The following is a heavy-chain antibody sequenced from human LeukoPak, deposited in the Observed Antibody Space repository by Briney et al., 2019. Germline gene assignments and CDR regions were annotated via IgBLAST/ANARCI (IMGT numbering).Heavy chain of an antibody. CDR3: ARGGGYNYGTFDY. J-gene: IGHJ4*02. D-gene: IGHD5-18*01. Sequence: AGGTLRLSCAASGFTFSSYWMSWVRQAPGKGLEWVANIKQDGSEKYYVDSVKGRFTISRDNAKNSLYLQMNSLRAEDTAVYYCARGGGYNYGTFDYWGQGTLVTVSS. CDR2: IKQDGSEK. CDR1: GFTFSSYW. V-gene: IGHV3-7*02.